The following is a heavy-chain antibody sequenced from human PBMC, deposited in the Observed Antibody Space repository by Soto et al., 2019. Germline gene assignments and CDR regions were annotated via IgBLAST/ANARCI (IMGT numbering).Heavy chain of an antibody. CDR3: ARGDVNWFDP. J-gene: IGHJ5*02. CDR2: INPNSGGT. D-gene: IGHD2-21*02. CDR1: GYTFTGYY. V-gene: IGHV1-2*04. Sequence: ASVKVSCKASGYTFTGYYMHWVRQAPGQGLEWMGWINPNSGGTNYAQKFQGWVTMTRDTSITTAYMELSSLRSDDTAVYYCARGDVNWFDPWGQGTLVTVSS.